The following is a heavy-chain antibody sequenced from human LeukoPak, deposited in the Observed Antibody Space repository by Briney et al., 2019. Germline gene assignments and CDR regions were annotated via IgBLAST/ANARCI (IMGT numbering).Heavy chain of an antibody. CDR1: GFTFSNCW. Sequence: GGSLRLSCAVSGFTFSNCWMTWVPQAPGKGLEWVANIKQDGSEKYYVDSVKGRFTISRDNARDSLYLQMNSLRAEDTAVYYCAWEYHWGQGTLVTVSS. CDR2: IKQDGSEK. CDR3: AWEYH. V-gene: IGHV3-7*04. J-gene: IGHJ5*02.